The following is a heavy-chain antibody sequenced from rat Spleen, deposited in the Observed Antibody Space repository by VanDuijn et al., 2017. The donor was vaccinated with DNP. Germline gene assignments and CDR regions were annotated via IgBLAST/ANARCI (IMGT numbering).Heavy chain of an antibody. CDR3: TVGMHY. D-gene: IGHD1-1*01. Sequence: QVQLMESGPGLVQPSETLSLTCTVSGFSLTSYNVHWVRQPPGKGLEWMGVMWSGGSTDYNSALKSRLSISRDTSKNQVFLKMNSLQTEDTATYFCTVGMHYWGQGVMVTVSS. CDR2: MWSGGST. V-gene: IGHV2-45*01. CDR1: GFSLTSYN. J-gene: IGHJ2*01.